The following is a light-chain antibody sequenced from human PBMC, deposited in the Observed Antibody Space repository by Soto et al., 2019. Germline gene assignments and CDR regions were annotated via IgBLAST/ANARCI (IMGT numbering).Light chain of an antibody. CDR1: SSDVGAYNY. CDR3: SSYSSSNTLV. V-gene: IGLV2-14*01. Sequence: QSALTQPASVSGSPGQSITISCTGTSSDVGAYNYVSWYQQHPGKAPKLMIFEVSDRPSGVYNLFSGSKSGNTASLTISGLQAEDEDDYYCSSYSSSNTLVFGGGTKLTVL. CDR2: EVS. J-gene: IGLJ2*01.